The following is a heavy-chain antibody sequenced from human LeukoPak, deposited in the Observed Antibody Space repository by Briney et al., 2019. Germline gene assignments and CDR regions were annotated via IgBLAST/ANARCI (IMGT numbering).Heavy chain of an antibody. CDR3: ARDYGRSGSYRWFDP. J-gene: IGHJ5*02. Sequence: GRSLRLSCAASGLTFSSYAMHWVRQAPGKGLEWVAVISYDGSNKYYADSVKGRFTISRDNSKNTLYLQMNSLRAEGTAVYYCARDYGRSGSYRWFDPWGQGTLVTVSS. CDR1: GLTFSSYA. D-gene: IGHD1-26*01. CDR2: ISYDGSNK. V-gene: IGHV3-30-3*01.